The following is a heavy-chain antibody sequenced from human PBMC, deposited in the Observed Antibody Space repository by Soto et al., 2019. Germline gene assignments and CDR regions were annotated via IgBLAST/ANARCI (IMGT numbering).Heavy chain of an antibody. V-gene: IGHV3-53*01. J-gene: IGHJ6*02. CDR3: ARDRTISRYPGYYYGMDV. CDR2: IYSGGST. D-gene: IGHD3-3*01. CDR1: GFTVSSNY. Sequence: VGSLRLSCAASGFTVSSNYMSWVRQAPGKGLEWVSVIYSGGSTYYADSVKGRFTISRDNSKNTLYLQMNSLRAEDTAVYYCARDRTISRYPGYYYGMDVWGQGTTVTVSS.